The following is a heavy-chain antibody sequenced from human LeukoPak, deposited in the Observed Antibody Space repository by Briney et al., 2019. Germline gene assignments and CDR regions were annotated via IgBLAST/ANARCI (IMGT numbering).Heavy chain of an antibody. CDR3: ASRKLGNDY. V-gene: IGHV4-59*02. J-gene: IGHJ4*02. D-gene: IGHD7-27*01. Sequence: SETLSLTCTVSGGSVSDYYWSWIRQSPGKGLEWIGYIYYTGSTTYNPSLKSRVTISADTSKNQFSLKLSSVTAADTAVYYCASRKLGNDYWGQGTLVTVSS. CDR1: GGSVSDYY. CDR2: IYYTGST.